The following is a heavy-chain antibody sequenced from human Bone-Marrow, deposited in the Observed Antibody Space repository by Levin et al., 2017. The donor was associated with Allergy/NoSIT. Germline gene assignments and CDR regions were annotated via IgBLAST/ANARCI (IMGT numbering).Heavy chain of an antibody. CDR2: ISSDGSYE. Sequence: GGSLRLSCAASGFTFSGYAMHWVRQAPGKGLEWVAIISSDGSYEKSVDSVKGRFTISRENSKNTLYLQMNSLKVEDTAVYYCAKDRYTTMVAPSFEYWGQGTLVSVSS. CDR3: AKDRYTTMVAPSFEY. J-gene: IGHJ4*02. CDR1: GFTFSGYA. D-gene: IGHD5-18*01. V-gene: IGHV3-30*18.